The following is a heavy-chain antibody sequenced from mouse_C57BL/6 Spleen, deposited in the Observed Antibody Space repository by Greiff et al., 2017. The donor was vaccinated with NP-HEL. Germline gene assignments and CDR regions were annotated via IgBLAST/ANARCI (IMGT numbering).Heavy chain of an antibody. Sequence: VQLKQSGPELVKPGASVKIPCKASGYTFTDYNMDWVKQSHGKSLEWIGDINPNNGGTIYNQKFKGKATLTVDKSSSTAYMELRSLTSEDTAVYYCARGYYDYDGGFAYWGQGTLVTVSA. CDR3: ARGYYDYDGGFAY. CDR1: GYTFTDYN. D-gene: IGHD2-4*01. CDR2: INPNNGGT. J-gene: IGHJ3*01. V-gene: IGHV1-18*01.